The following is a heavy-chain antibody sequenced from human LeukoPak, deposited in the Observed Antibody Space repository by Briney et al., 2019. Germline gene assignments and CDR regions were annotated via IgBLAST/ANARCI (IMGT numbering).Heavy chain of an antibody. CDR2: IKQDGSEI. J-gene: IGHJ4*02. D-gene: IGHD6-13*01. CDR1: EFTFSSYW. V-gene: IGHV3-7*05. CDR3: ARDLWAQKLPHRYFDY. Sequence: GGSLRLSCAASEFTFSSYWMTWVRQAPGKGLEWVANIKQDGSEIYYMDSVKGRFTISRDNAKNSLYLQMNSLRAEDTAVYYCARDLWAQKLPHRYFDYWGQGTLVTVSS.